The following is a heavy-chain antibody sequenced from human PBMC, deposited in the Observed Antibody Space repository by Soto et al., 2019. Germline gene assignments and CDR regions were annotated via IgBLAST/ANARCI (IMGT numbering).Heavy chain of an antibody. CDR2: ISAYNGNT. J-gene: IGHJ2*01. Sequence: QVQLVQSGAEVKKPGASVKVSCKASGYTFTSYGISWVRQAPGQGLEWMGWISAYNGNTNDAQKLQGRVTMTTDTSTSTAYMELRSLRSDDTAVYYCARVKDSGWYGEYWYFDLWGRGTLVTVSS. D-gene: IGHD6-19*01. CDR3: ARVKDSGWYGEYWYFDL. V-gene: IGHV1-18*01. CDR1: GYTFTSYG.